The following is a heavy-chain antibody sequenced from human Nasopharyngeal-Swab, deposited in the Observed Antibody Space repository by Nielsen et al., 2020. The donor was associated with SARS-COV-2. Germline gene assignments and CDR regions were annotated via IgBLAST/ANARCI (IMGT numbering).Heavy chain of an antibody. CDR3: ARLGSSSWYANWFDP. J-gene: IGHJ5*02. Sequence: WIRQPPGKGLEWVSVIYSGGSTYYADSVKGRFTISRDNSKYTLYLQMNSLRAEDTAVYYCARLGSSSWYANWFDPRGQGTLVTVSS. V-gene: IGHV3-53*01. D-gene: IGHD6-13*01. CDR2: IYSGGST.